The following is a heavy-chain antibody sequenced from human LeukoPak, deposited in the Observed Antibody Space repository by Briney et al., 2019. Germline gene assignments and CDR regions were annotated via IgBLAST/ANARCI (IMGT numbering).Heavy chain of an antibody. CDR3: GKEGGA. J-gene: IGHJ5*02. V-gene: IGHV3-23*01. CDR1: GFSFSDFT. CDR2: IGGRGGST. D-gene: IGHD3-16*01. Sequence: GGSLRLSCAASGFSFSDFTMTWVRQAPGKGPEWVSAIGGRGGSTYYADSLGGRFTISRDNSKDMVYLQMNSLKVEDTATYDCGKEGGAWGQGTKVTVSS.